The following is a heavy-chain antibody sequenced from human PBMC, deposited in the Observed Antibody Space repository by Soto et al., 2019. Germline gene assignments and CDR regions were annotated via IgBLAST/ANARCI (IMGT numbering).Heavy chain of an antibody. CDR1: GGSVSSANYY. D-gene: IGHD6-13*01. Sequence: SETLSLTCTVSGGSVSSANYYWNWIRQPPGKRLEWIGYRHYSGSTNYNPSLKSRVTISVDTSKNQFSLKLSSVTAADTAVYYCASWYSGTWSNFDYWGQGILVTVS. CDR2: RHYSGST. CDR3: ASWYSGTWSNFDY. J-gene: IGHJ4*02. V-gene: IGHV4-61*01.